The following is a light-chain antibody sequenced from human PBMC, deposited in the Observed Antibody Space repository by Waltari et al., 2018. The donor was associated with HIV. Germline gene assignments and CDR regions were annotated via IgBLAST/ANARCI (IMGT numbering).Light chain of an antibody. Sequence: EIVMTQSPATLSVSPGERATLSCRASQSLSSNLAWYQQKPGQAPRLLIYGASTRATGIPARFSGSGSGTEFTLTISSLQSEDFAVYYCQQSDNWPLTFGGGTKVEIK. V-gene: IGKV3-15*01. CDR1: QSLSSN. CDR2: GAS. J-gene: IGKJ4*01. CDR3: QQSDNWPLT.